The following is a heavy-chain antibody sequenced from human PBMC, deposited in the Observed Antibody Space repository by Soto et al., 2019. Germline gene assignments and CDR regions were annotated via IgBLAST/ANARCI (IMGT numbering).Heavy chain of an antibody. J-gene: IGHJ4*02. CDR2: IYYSGST. CDR3: ARDTDGYNYYFDY. V-gene: IGHV4-30-4*01. D-gene: IGHD5-12*01. Sequence: SETLSLTCTVSGGSISSGDYYWSWIRQPPGKGLEWIGYIYYSGSTYYNPSLKSRVTISVDTSKNQFSLKLSSVTAADTAVYYCARDTDGYNYYFDYWGQGTLVTVS. CDR1: GGSISSGDYY.